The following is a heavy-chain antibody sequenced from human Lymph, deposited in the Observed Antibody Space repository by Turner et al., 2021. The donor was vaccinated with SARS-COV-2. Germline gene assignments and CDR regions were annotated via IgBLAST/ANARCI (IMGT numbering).Heavy chain of an antibody. CDR1: GFTFSSYA. D-gene: IGHD3-10*01. V-gene: IGHV3-30*04. Sequence: QVQLVESGGGVVQPGRSLRLSCAASGFTFSSYAMHWVRQAPGKGLEWVALISYDGSNKYYADSVKCRFTISRDNSKNTLYLQMNSLRAEDTAVYYCAREMGAGSDYWGQGTLVTVSS. CDR3: AREMGAGSDY. J-gene: IGHJ4*02. CDR2: ISYDGSNK.